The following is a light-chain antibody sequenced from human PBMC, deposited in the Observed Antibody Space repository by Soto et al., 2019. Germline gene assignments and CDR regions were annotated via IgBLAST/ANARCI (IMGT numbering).Light chain of an antibody. CDR3: CSYAGSYTLL. CDR1: SSDVGAYNY. J-gene: IGLJ2*01. V-gene: IGLV2-11*01. Sequence: QSVLTQPRSVSGSPGQSVTNSCTGTSSDVGAYNYVSWFQQHPGKAPKLMMSDVSKRPSGVPDRFSGSKSGTTASLTISGLQAEDEADYYCCSYAGSYTLLFGGGTKLTVL. CDR2: DVS.